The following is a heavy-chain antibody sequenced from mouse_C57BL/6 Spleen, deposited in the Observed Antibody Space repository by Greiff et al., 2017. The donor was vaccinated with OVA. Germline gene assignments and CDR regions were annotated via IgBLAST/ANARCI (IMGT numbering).Heavy chain of an antibody. D-gene: IGHD5-1*01. CDR1: GYTFTDYN. J-gene: IGHJ2*01. V-gene: IGHV1-18*01. CDR2: INPNNGGT. Sequence: VQLQQSGPELVKPGASVKIPCKASGYTFTDYNMDWVKQSHGKSLEWIGDINPNNGGTIYNQKFKGKATLTVGKSSSTAYMELRSLTSEDTAVYYCARLKYPYFDYWGQGTTLTVSS. CDR3: ARLKYPYFDY.